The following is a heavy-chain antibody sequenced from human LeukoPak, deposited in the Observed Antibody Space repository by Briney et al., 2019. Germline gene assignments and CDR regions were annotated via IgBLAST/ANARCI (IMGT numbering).Heavy chain of an antibody. CDR2: IKQDGSEK. J-gene: IGHJ6*03. Sequence: GGSLRLSCAASGFTFSSYWMSWVRQAPGKGLEWVANIKQDGSEKYYVDSVKGRFTISRDNSKNTLYLQMNSLRAEDTAVYYCAKDYVSSSWSQGYYYYMDVWGKGTTVTVSS. V-gene: IGHV3-7*03. CDR1: GFTFSSYW. D-gene: IGHD6-13*01. CDR3: AKDYVSSSWSQGYYYYMDV.